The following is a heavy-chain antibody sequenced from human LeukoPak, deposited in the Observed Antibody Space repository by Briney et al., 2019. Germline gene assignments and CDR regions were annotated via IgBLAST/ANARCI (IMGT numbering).Heavy chain of an antibody. Sequence: ASAKVSCKASGYTFTGYYMHRVRQAPGQGLEWMGWINPNSGGTNYAQKFQGRVTMTRDTSISTAYMELSRLRSDDTAVYYCATIPLLWFGESDAFDIWGQGTMVTVSS. V-gene: IGHV1-2*02. CDR1: GYTFTGYY. D-gene: IGHD3-10*01. J-gene: IGHJ3*02. CDR3: ATIPLLWFGESDAFDI. CDR2: INPNSGGT.